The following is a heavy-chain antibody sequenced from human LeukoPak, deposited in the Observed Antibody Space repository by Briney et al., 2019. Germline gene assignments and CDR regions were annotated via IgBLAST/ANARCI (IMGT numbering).Heavy chain of an antibody. CDR2: IYSGGTT. CDR3: ARALPAASHTSFDY. CDR1: GFTVSDNY. V-gene: IGHV3-66*01. J-gene: IGHJ4*02. D-gene: IGHD2-2*01. Sequence: GGSLRLSCAASGFTVSDNYMSSVRQAPGKGLGWVSIIYSGGTTYYADSVKGRFFISRDISKNTFYLQMNSLRVEDTAVFYCARALPAASHTSFDYWGQGILVTVSS.